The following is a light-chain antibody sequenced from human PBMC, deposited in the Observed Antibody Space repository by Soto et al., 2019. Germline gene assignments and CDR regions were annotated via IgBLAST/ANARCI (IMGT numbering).Light chain of an antibody. Sequence: DIQMTQSPSSLSASVGDRVTITCQASQDISNYLNWYQQKPGKAPKLLIYDASNLETGVPSRFSGSGSGTDFTFTISSLQPEDIETYYCQQYYNIQLTFGGGTKVEIK. CDR2: DAS. CDR1: QDISNY. CDR3: QQYYNIQLT. J-gene: IGKJ4*01. V-gene: IGKV1-33*01.